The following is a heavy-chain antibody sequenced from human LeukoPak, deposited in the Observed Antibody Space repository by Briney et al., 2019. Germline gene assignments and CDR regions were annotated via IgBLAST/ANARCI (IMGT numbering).Heavy chain of an antibody. CDR3: ARGRFRFGDY. CDR2: INHSGST. Sequence: PSETLSLTCAVYGGSFSGYYWSWIRPPPGKGLEWIGEINHSGSTNYNPSLKSRVTISVDTSKNQFSLKLSSVTAADTAVYYCARGRFRFGDYWGQGTLVTVSS. J-gene: IGHJ4*02. D-gene: IGHD3-10*01. CDR1: GGSFSGYY. V-gene: IGHV4-34*01.